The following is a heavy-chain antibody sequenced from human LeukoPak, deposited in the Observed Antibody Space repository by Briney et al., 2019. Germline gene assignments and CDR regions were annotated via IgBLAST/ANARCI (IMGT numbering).Heavy chain of an antibody. CDR3: ATSFRAVNWFDP. Sequence: ASVKVSCKSFGYTFTRYYMNWVRQAPGQGLEWMGIINPSGGSTNYAQEFQGRVTMTRDTYPSTIYMEVSSLRSEDTAVYYCATSFRAVNWFDPWGQGTLVTVSS. V-gene: IGHV1-46*01. CDR2: INPSGGST. CDR1: GYTFTRYY. D-gene: IGHD3-10*01. J-gene: IGHJ5*02.